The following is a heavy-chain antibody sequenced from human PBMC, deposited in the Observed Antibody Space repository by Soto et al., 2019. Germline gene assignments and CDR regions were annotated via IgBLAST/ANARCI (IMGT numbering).Heavy chain of an antibody. Sequence: QVQLVESGGGVVQPGRSLRLSCAASGFTFSSYGMHWVRQAPGKGLEWVAVISYDGSNKYYGDSVKGRFTISRDNSKNTLYLPMTSLRAEDPAVSYCANDRRGHSWNAPPGYFYGMDVWGQGTTVTVSS. J-gene: IGHJ6*02. CDR3: ANDRRGHSWNAPPGYFYGMDV. V-gene: IGHV3-30*18. CDR2: ISYDGSNK. CDR1: GFTFSSYG. D-gene: IGHD1-1*01.